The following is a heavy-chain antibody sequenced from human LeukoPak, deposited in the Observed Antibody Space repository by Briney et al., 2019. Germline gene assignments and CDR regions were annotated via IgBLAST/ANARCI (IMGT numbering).Heavy chain of an antibody. J-gene: IGHJ4*02. D-gene: IGHD3-16*01. Sequence: ASVKVSCKASGYTFNVYYMHWVRPAPGQGLVWMGWINPNSCDTKYSQKFQGRVTMTRDTSTSTAYMELSRLRSNDTAVYYCATQRGSYLWGTDFDYWGQGTLVTVSS. V-gene: IGHV1-2*02. CDR3: ATQRGSYLWGTDFDY. CDR2: INPNSCDT. CDR1: GYTFNVYY.